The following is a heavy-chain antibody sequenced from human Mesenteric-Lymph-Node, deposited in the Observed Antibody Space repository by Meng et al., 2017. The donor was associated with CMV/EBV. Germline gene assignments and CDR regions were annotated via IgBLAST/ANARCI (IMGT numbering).Heavy chain of an antibody. CDR3: ARKKGEGLDY. CDR2: SRNKANSYTT. CDR1: GLILDDYD. V-gene: IGHV3-72*01. J-gene: IGHJ4*02. D-gene: IGHD3-16*01. Sequence: GESLKISCVASGLILDDYDMSWVRQAPGKGLEWVGRSRNKANSYTTEYAASVKGRFTISRDDSENSVYLQMNNLRTDDTAVYYCARKKGEGLDYWGQGTLVTVSS.